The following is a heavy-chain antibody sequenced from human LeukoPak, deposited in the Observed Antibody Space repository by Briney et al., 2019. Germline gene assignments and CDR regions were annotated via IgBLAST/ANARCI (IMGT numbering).Heavy chain of an antibody. CDR2: IRSKAYGGTT. V-gene: IGHV3-49*04. CDR1: GFTFGDYA. Sequence: AGGSLRLSCTASGFTFGDYAMSWVRRAPGKGLEWVGFIRSKAYGGTTEYAASVKGRFTISRDGSKSIAYLQMNSLKTEDTAVYYCTRDQITMVRGVIIYYYYMDVWGKGTTVTVSS. D-gene: IGHD3-10*01. J-gene: IGHJ6*03. CDR3: TRDQITMVRGVIIYYYYMDV.